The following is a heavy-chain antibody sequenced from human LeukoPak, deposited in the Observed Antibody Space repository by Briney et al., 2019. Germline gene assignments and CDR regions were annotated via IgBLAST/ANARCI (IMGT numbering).Heavy chain of an antibody. CDR1: GGTFSSYA. Sequence: SVKVSCEASGGTFSSYAISWVRQAPGQGLEWMGRIIPIFGTANYAQKFQGRVTITTDESTSTAYMELSSLRSEDTAVYYCASLRSSKRAMKGFYYYYMDVWGKGTTVTVSS. CDR2: IIPIFGTA. J-gene: IGHJ6*03. D-gene: IGHD5-18*01. CDR3: ASLRSSKRAMKGFYYYYMDV. V-gene: IGHV1-69*05.